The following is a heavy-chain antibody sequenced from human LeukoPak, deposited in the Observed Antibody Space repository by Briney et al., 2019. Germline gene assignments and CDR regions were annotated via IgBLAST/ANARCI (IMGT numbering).Heavy chain of an antibody. V-gene: IGHV3-30*04. J-gene: IGHJ4*02. D-gene: IGHD6-13*01. CDR3: ARLEQQLNFDY. CDR1: GFTFSSYA. CDR2: ISYDGSNK. Sequence: GGSLRLSCAASGFTFSSYAMHWVRQAPGKGLEWVAVISYDGSNKYYADSVKGRFTISGDNSKITLYLQMNSLRAEDTAVYYCARLEQQLNFDYWGQGTLVTVSS.